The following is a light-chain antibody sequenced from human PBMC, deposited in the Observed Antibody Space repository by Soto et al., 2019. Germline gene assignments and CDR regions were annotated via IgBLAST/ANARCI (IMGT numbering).Light chain of an antibody. CDR3: GAWDDRLTAYV. CDR1: NSNIGSDY. V-gene: IGLV1-51*01. Sequence: QSVLTQPPSASGTPGQRVSISCSGSNSNIGSDYVNWYQQLPGTAPKLLIYDNYKRPSGIPARFSGSKSGTSASLGITGLQTGDEADYYCGAWDDRLTAYVFGSGTKVTVL. J-gene: IGLJ1*01. CDR2: DNY.